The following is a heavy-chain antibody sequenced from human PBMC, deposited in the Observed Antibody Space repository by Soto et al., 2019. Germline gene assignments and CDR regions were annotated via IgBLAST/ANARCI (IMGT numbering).Heavy chain of an antibody. CDR2: IYYSGST. J-gene: IGHJ4*02. D-gene: IGHD6-19*01. Sequence: QLQLQESGPGLVKPSETLSLTCTVSGGSISSSSYYWGWIRQPPGKGLEWIGRIYYSGSTYYNPSLKSRVTISVDTSKNQFSLKLSSVTAADTAVYYCAKSWYSSGWYQGYWGQGTLVTVSS. CDR3: AKSWYSSGWYQGY. CDR1: GGSISSSSYY. V-gene: IGHV4-39*01.